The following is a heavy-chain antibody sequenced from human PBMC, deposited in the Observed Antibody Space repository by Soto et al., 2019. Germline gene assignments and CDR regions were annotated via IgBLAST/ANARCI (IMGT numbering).Heavy chain of an antibody. CDR2: ISYDGSNK. Sequence: GGSLRLSCAASGFTFSSYAMHWVRQAPGKGLEWVAVISYDGSNKYYADSVKGRFTISRDNSKNTLYLQMNSLRAEDTAVYYCAREPQLPPSYYYYGMDVWGQGTTVTVSS. V-gene: IGHV3-30-3*01. J-gene: IGHJ6*02. CDR3: AREPQLPPSYYYYGMDV. D-gene: IGHD2-2*01. CDR1: GFTFSSYA.